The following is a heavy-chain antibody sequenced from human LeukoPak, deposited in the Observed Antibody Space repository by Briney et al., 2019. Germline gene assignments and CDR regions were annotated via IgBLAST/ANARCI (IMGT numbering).Heavy chain of an antibody. D-gene: IGHD3-10*01. J-gene: IGHJ4*02. V-gene: IGHV4-59*01. Sequence: SETLSLTCAVYGGSFSGYYWSWIRQPPGKGLEWIGYIYYSGSTNYNPSLKSRVTISVDTSKNQFPLKLSSVTAADTAVYYCARHKTRFGGDYFDYWGQGTLVTVSS. CDR2: IYYSGST. CDR3: ARHKTRFGGDYFDY. CDR1: GGSFSGYY.